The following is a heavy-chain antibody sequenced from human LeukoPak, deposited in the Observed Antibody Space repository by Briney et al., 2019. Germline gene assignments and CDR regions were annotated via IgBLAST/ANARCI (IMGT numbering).Heavy chain of an antibody. V-gene: IGHV3-21*01. Sequence: PGGSLRLSCAASRFTFSTYSLNWLRQAPGKGLESVASISSSSTYTYYADSVKGRFTISRDNAKNSLYLQLNSLGAEDTALYYCWRAPGLADFFGYWGPGNLV. CDR2: ISSSSTYT. J-gene: IGHJ4*02. CDR1: RFTFSTYS. CDR3: WRAPGLADFFGY. D-gene: IGHD6-19*01.